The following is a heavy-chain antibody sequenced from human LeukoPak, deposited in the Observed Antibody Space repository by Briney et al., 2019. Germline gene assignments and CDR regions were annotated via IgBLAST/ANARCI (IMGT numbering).Heavy chain of an antibody. CDR3: ARGTGDSCKD. Sequence: SETLSLTCAVYGGSFSGYYWSWIRQPPGKGLEWIGEINHSGSTNYDPSLKSRVTISVDTSKNQFSLKLSSVTAADTAVYYCARGTGDSCKDWGLGTLVTVSS. D-gene: IGHD3-22*01. CDR2: INHSGST. V-gene: IGHV4-34*01. CDR1: GGSFSGYY. J-gene: IGHJ4*02.